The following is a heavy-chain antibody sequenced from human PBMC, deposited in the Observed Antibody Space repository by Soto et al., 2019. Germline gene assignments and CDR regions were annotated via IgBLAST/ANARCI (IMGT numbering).Heavy chain of an antibody. D-gene: IGHD5-18*01. Sequence: QVELQESGPGLVKPSGTLSVTCAVSGDSISNTNWWSWVRQPPGKGLAWIGEIYHTGSTNYNPSLKSRVTIFIDKSKNQFSLKLTSVTAADTAVYFCARDPRKLERCRGFTYGYDYWGQGALVTVSS. CDR1: GDSISNTNW. V-gene: IGHV4-4*02. CDR2: IYHTGST. CDR3: ARDPRKLERCRGFTYGYDY. J-gene: IGHJ4*02.